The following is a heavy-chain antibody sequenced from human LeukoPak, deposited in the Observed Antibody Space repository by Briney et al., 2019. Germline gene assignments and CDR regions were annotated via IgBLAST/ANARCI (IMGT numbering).Heavy chain of an antibody. Sequence: PGGSLRLSCAASGITFDDYGVSWVRQAPGKGLEWVSGINWNGGITGYADSVKGRFTISRDNAKNSLYLQMNSLRVEDTALYYCARDSGSYLFDYWGQGALVAVSS. D-gene: IGHD1-26*01. V-gene: IGHV3-20*04. CDR1: GITFDDYG. CDR2: INWNGGIT. CDR3: ARDSGSYLFDY. J-gene: IGHJ4*02.